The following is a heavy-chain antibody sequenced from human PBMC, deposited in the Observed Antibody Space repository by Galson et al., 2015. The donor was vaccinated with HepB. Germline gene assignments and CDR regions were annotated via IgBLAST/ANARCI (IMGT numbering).Heavy chain of an antibody. V-gene: IGHV6-1*01. CDR1: GDSVSSNSAA. J-gene: IGHJ3*02. D-gene: IGHD3-10*01. CDR2: TYNRSKWYN. Sequence: CAISGDSVSSNSAAWNWIRQSPSRGLEWLGRTYNRSKWYNDYAVSVKSRITINPDTSKNQFSLQLNSVTPEDTAVYYCARNLWFGERNAFDIWGQGTMVTVSS. CDR3: ARNLWFGERNAFDI.